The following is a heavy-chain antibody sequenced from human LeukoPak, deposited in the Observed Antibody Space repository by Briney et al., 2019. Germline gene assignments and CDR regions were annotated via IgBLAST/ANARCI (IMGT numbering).Heavy chain of an antibody. D-gene: IGHD1-1*01. Sequence: GGSLRLSCEASGFTFSNHAMHWVRQAPGKGPEWVSAISGGGLDTYYADSVKGRFTISRDNSKNTLFLQMSSLRAEDSAEYYCAKSLLTTATGTGRAFDIWGQGTMVTVSA. CDR2: ISGGGLDT. J-gene: IGHJ3*02. CDR1: GFTFSNHA. CDR3: AKSLLTTATGTGRAFDI. V-gene: IGHV3-23*01.